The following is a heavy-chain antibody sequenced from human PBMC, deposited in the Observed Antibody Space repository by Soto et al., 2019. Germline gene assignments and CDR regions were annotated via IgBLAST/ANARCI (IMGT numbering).Heavy chain of an antibody. CDR3: ARGRVGATTFDY. CDR1: GGSISSGGYY. CDR2: IYYSGST. Sequence: PSETLSLTCTVSGGSISSGGYYWSWIRQHPGKGLEWIGYIYYSGSTYYNPSLKSRVTISVDTSKNQFSLKLSSVTAADTAVYYCARGRVGATTFDYWGHGTLVTVSS. D-gene: IGHD1-26*01. J-gene: IGHJ4*01. V-gene: IGHV4-31*03.